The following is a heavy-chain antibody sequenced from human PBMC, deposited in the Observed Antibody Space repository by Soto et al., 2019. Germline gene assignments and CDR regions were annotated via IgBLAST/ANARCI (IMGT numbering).Heavy chain of an antibody. V-gene: IGHV3-9*01. Sequence: EVQLVESGGGLVQPGRSLRLSCAASGFTFDDYAMHWVRQAPGKGLEWVSGISGDSGSIGYADSVKGRFTISRDNDMTSLYLQMNSLRAEDTALYYCAKAGGYYDSSGYYRPIDYWGQGTLVTVSS. CDR1: GFTFDDYA. J-gene: IGHJ4*02. D-gene: IGHD3-22*01. CDR3: AKAGGYYDSSGYYRPIDY. CDR2: ISGDSGSI.